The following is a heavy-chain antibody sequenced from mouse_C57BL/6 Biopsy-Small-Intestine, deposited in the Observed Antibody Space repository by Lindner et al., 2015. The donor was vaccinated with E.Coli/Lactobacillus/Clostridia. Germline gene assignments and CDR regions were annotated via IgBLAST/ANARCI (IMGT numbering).Heavy chain of an antibody. V-gene: IGHV1-64*01. CDR1: GYTFTSFY. CDR2: INTSGGRA. D-gene: IGHD3-3*01. Sequence: SVKVSCKASGYTFTSFYIHWMQQAPGQGPEWMGMINTSGGRAVYARKFQGRVTMTRDTATSTVYMELSSLSSEDTAVYYCARANWGWPFDHWGQGTLVTVSS. CDR3: ARANWGWPFDH. J-gene: IGHJ4*01.